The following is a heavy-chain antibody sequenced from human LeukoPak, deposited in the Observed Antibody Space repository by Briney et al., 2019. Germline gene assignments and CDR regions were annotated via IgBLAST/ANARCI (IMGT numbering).Heavy chain of an antibody. CDR3: ARYYGDYVGY. CDR1: GFTFSSNC. CDR2: IYSGGST. V-gene: IGHV3-66*02. Sequence: GGSLRLSCAASGFTFSSNCMSWVRQAPGKGLEWVSVIYSGGSTYYADSVKGRFTISRDNSKNTLYLQMNSLRAEDTAVYYCARYYGDYVGYWGQGTLVTVSS. J-gene: IGHJ4*02. D-gene: IGHD4-17*01.